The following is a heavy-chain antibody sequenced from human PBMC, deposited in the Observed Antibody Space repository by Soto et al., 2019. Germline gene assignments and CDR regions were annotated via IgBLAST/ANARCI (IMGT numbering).Heavy chain of an antibody. CDR2: INHSGST. CDR1: GGSFSGYY. J-gene: IGHJ6*02. V-gene: IGHV4-34*01. CDR3: ARENSGRSYGMDV. Sequence: SETLSLTCAVYGGSFSGYYWSWIRQPPGKGLEWIGEINHSGSTNYNPSLKSRVTISVDTSKNQFSLKLSSVTAADTAVYYCARENSGRSYGMDVWGQGTTVTVSS. D-gene: IGHD3-10*01.